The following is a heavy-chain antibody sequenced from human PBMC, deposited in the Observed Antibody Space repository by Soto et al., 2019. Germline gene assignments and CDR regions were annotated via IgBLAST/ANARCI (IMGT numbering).Heavy chain of an antibody. J-gene: IGHJ4*02. D-gene: IGHD3-16*01. CDR3: ARDPLWPQVPGQFDY. Sequence: EVQLVESGGGLVKPGGSLRLSCGASGFTFSSYSMNWVRQAPGKGLEWVSSISSSSSYIYYADSVKGRFTISRDNAKNSLYLQMNSLRAEDTAVYYCARDPLWPQVPGQFDYWGQGTLVTVSS. V-gene: IGHV3-21*01. CDR2: ISSSSSYI. CDR1: GFTFSSYS.